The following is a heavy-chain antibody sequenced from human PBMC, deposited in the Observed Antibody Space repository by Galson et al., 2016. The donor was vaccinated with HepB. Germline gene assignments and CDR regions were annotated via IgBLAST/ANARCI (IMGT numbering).Heavy chain of an antibody. J-gene: IGHJ5*01. CDR1: GFTVSXXX. CDR3: ARGGNYAGS. D-gene: IGHD1-7*01. CDR2: XXNGXXX. V-gene: IGHV3-66*01. Sequence: SLRLSCAASGFTVSXXXMRXXXQAXXXGLXXVSXXXNGXXXYYIESVRSRFTISXXXSKNTLYLQMXXXIAEDTAVYYCARGGNYAGSWGXXTLXTVSS.